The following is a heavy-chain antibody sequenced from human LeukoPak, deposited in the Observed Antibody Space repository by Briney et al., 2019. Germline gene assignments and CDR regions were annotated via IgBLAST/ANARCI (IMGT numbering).Heavy chain of an antibody. J-gene: IGHJ4*02. D-gene: IGHD3-22*01. CDR1: GYTFTIYD. V-gene: IGHV1-18*01. CDR3: ARVLGSRHYYESTGYLDY. Sequence: ASVKFSCKASGYTFTIYDITWVRQAPGQGLEWMGWITTNNGNTNYAQKFQGRVTMTTDTSTSTAYMELRSLRSDDTAVYYCARVLGSRHYYESTGYLDYWGQGTLVTVSS. CDR2: ITTNNGNT.